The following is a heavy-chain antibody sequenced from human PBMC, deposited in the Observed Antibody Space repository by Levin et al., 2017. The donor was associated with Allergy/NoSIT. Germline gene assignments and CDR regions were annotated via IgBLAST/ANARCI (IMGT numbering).Heavy chain of an antibody. D-gene: IGHD3-22*01. Sequence: ASVKVSCKASGYTFTGYYMHWVRQAPGQGLEWMGWINPNSGGTNYAQKFQGRVTMTRNTSVSTAYMELSRLRSDDTAVYYCASSSTPVNYFHNTGYHDFWGQGTLVTVSS. CDR1: GYTFTGYY. CDR2: INPNSGGT. J-gene: IGHJ4*02. V-gene: IGHV1-2*02. CDR3: ASSSTPVNYFHNTGYHDF.